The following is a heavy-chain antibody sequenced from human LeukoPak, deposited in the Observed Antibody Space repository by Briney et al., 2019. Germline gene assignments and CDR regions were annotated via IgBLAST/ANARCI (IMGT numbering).Heavy chain of an antibody. V-gene: IGHV3-74*01. J-gene: IGHJ4*02. CDR1: GFTLSSYW. CDR2: IHRDGRRT. Sequence: GGSLRLSCAASGFTLSSYWLHWVRHAPGKGLVGVARIHRDGRRTIYADSVRGRFTISRDDAKGTLYLQMNTLRAEDTAVSYCAGSCWPYYFGYWGRETRVTVSS. CDR3: AGSCWPYYFGY.